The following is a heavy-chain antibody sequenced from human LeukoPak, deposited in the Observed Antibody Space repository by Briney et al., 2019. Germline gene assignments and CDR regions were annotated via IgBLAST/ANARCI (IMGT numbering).Heavy chain of an antibody. D-gene: IGHD3-3*01. CDR2: IKHSGST. CDR3: AKSVVYYDFWSLPNDY. V-gene: IGHV4-34*01. Sequence: PSETLSLTCAVYGGSFSGYYWSWIRQPPGKGLEWIGEIKHSGSTNYNPSLKSRVTISVDTSKNQFSLKLSSVTAADTAVYYCAKSVVYYDFWSLPNDYWGQGTLVTVSS. CDR1: GGSFSGYY. J-gene: IGHJ4*02.